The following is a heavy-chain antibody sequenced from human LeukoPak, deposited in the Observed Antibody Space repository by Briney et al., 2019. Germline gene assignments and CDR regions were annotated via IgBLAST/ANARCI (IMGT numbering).Heavy chain of an antibody. D-gene: IGHD1-1*01. V-gene: IGHV3-13*01. CDR2: IGTAGDT. CDR3: ARAGGNWNDVWYFDY. CDR1: EFTFISYG. J-gene: IGHJ4*02. Sequence: PGGSLRLSCAASEFTFISYGMHWVRQATGKVLEWVSAIGTAGDTYYPGSVKGRFTISRENAKNSLYLQMNSLRAGDTAVYYCARAGGNWNDVWYFDYWGQGTLVTVSS.